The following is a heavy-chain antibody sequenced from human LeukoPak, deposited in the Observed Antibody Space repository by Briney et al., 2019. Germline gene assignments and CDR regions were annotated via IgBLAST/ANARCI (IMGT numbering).Heavy chain of an antibody. J-gene: IGHJ6*02. V-gene: IGHV3-30*01. Sequence: GGSLRLSCAASGFTFSSYAMHWVRQAPGKGLECVAVISYDGSNKYYADSVKGRFTISRDNSKNTLYLQMNSLRAEDTAVYYCAGYPPDTAMVKDYYYGMDVWGQGTTVTVSS. CDR1: GFTFSSYA. CDR3: AGYPPDTAMVKDYYYGMDV. CDR2: ISYDGSNK. D-gene: IGHD5-18*01.